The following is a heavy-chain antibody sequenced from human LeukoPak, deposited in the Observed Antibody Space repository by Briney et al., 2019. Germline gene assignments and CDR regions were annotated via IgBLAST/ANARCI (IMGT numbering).Heavy chain of an antibody. J-gene: IGHJ4*02. D-gene: IGHD1-7*01. V-gene: IGHV4-59*08. CDR3: ARGYWNYETSNFDY. CDR2: IYHSGST. CDR1: GGSISSYY. Sequence: SETLSLTCTVSGGSISSYYWSWIRQPPGKGLEWIGSIYHSGSTHYKSSLKSRVTISVDTSKNQFSLKLSSVTAADTAVYYCARGYWNYETSNFDYWGQGTLVTVSS.